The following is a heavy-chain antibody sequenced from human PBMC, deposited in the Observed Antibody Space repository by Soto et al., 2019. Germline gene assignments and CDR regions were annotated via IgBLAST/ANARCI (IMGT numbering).Heavy chain of an antibody. D-gene: IGHD7-27*01. Sequence: QVQLVQSGAEVKKPGSSVKVSCKASGGTFSSYAISWVRQAPGQGLEWMGGIIPIFGTADYAQKFQGRVTITADESTSTAYMELTGLRSEDTAVYYCRAHFHWGPSNYYYGMDVWGQGTTVTVSS. CDR1: GGTFSSYA. V-gene: IGHV1-69*12. J-gene: IGHJ6*02. CDR3: RAHFHWGPSNYYYGMDV. CDR2: IIPIFGTA.